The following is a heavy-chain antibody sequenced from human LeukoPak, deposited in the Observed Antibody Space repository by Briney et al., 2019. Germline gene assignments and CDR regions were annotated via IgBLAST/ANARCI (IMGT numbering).Heavy chain of an antibody. CDR1: GFTFSSYA. D-gene: IGHD2-2*01. J-gene: IGHJ4*02. V-gene: IGHV3-30-3*01. CDR3: ARDYCSSTSCFDFDY. Sequence: QSGGSLRLSCAASGFTFSSYAMHWVRQAPGKGLEWVAVISYDGSNKYYADSVKGRFTISRDNSKNTLYLQMNSLRAEDTAVYYCARDYCSSTSCFDFDYWGQGTLVTVSS. CDR2: ISYDGSNK.